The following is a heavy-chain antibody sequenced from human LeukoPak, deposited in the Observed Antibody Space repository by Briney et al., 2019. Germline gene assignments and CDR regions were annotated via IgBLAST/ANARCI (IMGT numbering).Heavy chain of an antibody. Sequence: GGSLRLSCAASGLTFSSYAMSWVRQAPGKGLEWVSAISGSGTSTYYADSVKGRFTISRDNYKNTLYLQMNSLRAEDTAVYYCAKGLRRYFDWFDYWGQGTLVTVSS. CDR1: GLTFSSYA. D-gene: IGHD3-9*01. J-gene: IGHJ4*02. V-gene: IGHV3-23*01. CDR2: ISGSGTST. CDR3: AKGLRRYFDWFDY.